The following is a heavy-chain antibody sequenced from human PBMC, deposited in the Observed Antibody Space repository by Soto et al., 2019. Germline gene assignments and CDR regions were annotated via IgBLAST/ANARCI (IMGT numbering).Heavy chain of an antibody. CDR1: GFTVSSNY. CDR3: AREPYDFWSGHNIWVAGMDV. CDR2: IYSGGST. Sequence: GGSLRLSCAASGFTVSSNYMSWVRQAPGKGLEWVSVIYSGGSTYYADSVKGRFTISRDNSKNTLYLQMNGLRAEDTAVYYCAREPYDFWSGHNIWVAGMDVWGQGTTVTVSS. J-gene: IGHJ6*02. D-gene: IGHD3-3*01. V-gene: IGHV3-53*01.